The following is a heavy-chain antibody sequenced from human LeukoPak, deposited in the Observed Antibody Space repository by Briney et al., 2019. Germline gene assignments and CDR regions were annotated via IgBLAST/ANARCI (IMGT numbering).Heavy chain of an antibody. CDR1: GFTFSSYG. Sequence: GRSLRLSCAASGFTFSSYGMHWVRQAPGKGLEWVAVIWYDGSNKYYADSVKGRFTISRGNSKNTLYLQMNSLRAEDTAVYYCARAEGGDRLYYYGMDVWGQGTTVTVSS. CDR3: ARAEGGDRLYYYGMDV. V-gene: IGHV3-33*01. D-gene: IGHD2-21*01. CDR2: IWYDGSNK. J-gene: IGHJ6*02.